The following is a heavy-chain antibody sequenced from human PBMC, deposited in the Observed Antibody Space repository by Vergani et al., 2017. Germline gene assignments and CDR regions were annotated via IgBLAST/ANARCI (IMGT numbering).Heavy chain of an antibody. Sequence: QVQLQESGPGLVKPSQTLSLTCTVSGGSISSGGYYWSWIRQHPGKGLEWIGSIYYSGSTYYNPSLKSRVTISVDTSKNQFSLKLSSVTAADTAVYYCARDKGFDWSIDYWGQGTLVTVSS. J-gene: IGHJ4*02. V-gene: IGHV4-31*03. CDR2: IYYSGST. CDR3: ARDKGFDWSIDY. CDR1: GGSISSGGYY. D-gene: IGHD3-9*01.